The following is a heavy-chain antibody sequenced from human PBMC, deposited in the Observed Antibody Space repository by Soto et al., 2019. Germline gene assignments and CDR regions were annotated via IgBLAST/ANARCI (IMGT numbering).Heavy chain of an antibody. CDR2: IYWDDAK. V-gene: IGHV2-5*02. Sequence: QITLKESGPTLVKPTQTLPLTCTFPGFSLDTKGVGGGWIRQPPGKALQWLALIYWDDAKRYSQSLMSKLTTTKGTPKNQVVRTMTNMGPMHTATYCCACDVSGRYGFDFWGQGSLVTVSS. CDR3: ACDVSGRYGFDF. D-gene: IGHD3-22*01. J-gene: IGHJ4*02. CDR1: GFSLDTKGVG.